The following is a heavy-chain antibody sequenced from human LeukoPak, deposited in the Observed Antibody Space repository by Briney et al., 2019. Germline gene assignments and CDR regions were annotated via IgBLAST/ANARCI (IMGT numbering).Heavy chain of an antibody. J-gene: IGHJ3*02. CDR1: GFTFSSYG. CDR2: IWYDGSSK. D-gene: IGHD3-3*01. V-gene: IGHV3-33*06. Sequence: GGSLRLSCVASGFTFSSYGMHWVRQAPGKGLEWVAVIWYDGSSKYYADSVKGRFTISRDNSKNTVYLQMDSLRVEDTAVYYCAKDLWGHDFWGGYYNFHGFDIWGQGTMVTVSS. CDR3: AKDLWGHDFWGGYYNFHGFDI.